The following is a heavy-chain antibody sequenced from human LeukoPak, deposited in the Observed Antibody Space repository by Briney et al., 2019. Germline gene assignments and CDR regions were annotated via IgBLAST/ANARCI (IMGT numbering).Heavy chain of an antibody. Sequence: PGGSLRLSCAASGFTFSSYWMSWVRQAPGKGLEWVANIKQDGSEKYYVDSVKGRFTISRDNARNSLYLQMNNLRAEDTAVYYCARPRGCGSARCNNFDSWGQGTLVTVSS. CDR3: ARPRGCGSARCNNFDS. CDR2: IKQDGSEK. J-gene: IGHJ4*02. CDR1: GFTFSSYW. D-gene: IGHD2-2*01. V-gene: IGHV3-7*01.